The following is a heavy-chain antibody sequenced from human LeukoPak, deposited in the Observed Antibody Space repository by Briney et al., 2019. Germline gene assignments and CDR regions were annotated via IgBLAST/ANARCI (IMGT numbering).Heavy chain of an antibody. CDR2: IRSKTYGGTP. J-gene: IGHJ4*02. D-gene: IGHD2-2*01. V-gene: IGHV3-49*04. CDR1: GFTFDDYA. CDR3: ARDGTVYSSSWYGN. Sequence: GGSQRLSCAASGFTFDDYAMGWVRQAPGKGLEWVGFIRSKTYGGTPEYGASVKGRFTISRDGSRGIVYLQMNSLKMEDTAVYYCARDGTVYSSSWYGNWGQGTLVTVSS.